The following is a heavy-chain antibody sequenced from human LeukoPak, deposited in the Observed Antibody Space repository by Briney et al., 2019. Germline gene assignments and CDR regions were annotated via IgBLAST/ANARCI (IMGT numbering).Heavy chain of an antibody. CDR3: AKRSGPNSGPFDS. V-gene: IGHV3-30*02. CDR2: VRKDATEK. J-gene: IGHJ4*02. D-gene: IGHD1-1*01. Sequence: GGSLRLSCAASGFIFTEYGMYWVRQAPGKGLEWVAFVRKDATEKKYADSVEGRFTISRDDSENTVYLKMNNLRVDDTAVYYCAKRSGPNSGPFDSWGQGTPVIVSS. CDR1: GFIFTEYG.